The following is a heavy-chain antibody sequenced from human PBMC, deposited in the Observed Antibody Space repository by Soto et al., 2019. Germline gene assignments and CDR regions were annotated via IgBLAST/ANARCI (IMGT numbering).Heavy chain of an antibody. V-gene: IGHV3-53*01. CDR1: GFTVKNYQ. CDR2: IYSGGVT. Sequence: LRLSCAASGFTVKNYQMSWVRQAPGKGLEWVSVIYSGGVTYYPDSVKGRFTTIRDTSKNTVYLQMNSLRADDTAMYHCARDPSTTGYYGLDVWGQGTTVTVSS. J-gene: IGHJ6*02. CDR3: ARDPSTTGYYGLDV.